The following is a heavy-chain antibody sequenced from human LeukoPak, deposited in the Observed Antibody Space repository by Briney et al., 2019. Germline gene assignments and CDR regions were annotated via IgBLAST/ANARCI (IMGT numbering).Heavy chain of an antibody. V-gene: IGHV4-4*07. D-gene: IGHD3-22*01. CDR1: GGSISSYY. CDR2: IYTSGST. Sequence: SETLSLTCTVSGGSISSYYWSWIRQPAGKGLEWIGRIYTSGSTNYNPSLKSRVTMSVDTSKNQFSLKLSSVTAADTAVYYCARENPPGYYDSSSEGPWGQGTLVTASS. CDR3: ARENPPGYYDSSSEGP. J-gene: IGHJ5*02.